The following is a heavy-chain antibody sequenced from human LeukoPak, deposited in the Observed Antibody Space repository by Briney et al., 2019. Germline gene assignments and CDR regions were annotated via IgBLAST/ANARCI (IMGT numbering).Heavy chain of an antibody. V-gene: IGHV3-48*01. CDR3: ARKTGGSLDI. Sequence: GGSLRLSCAASGFTFSSYSMNWVRQAPGKGLEWVTYISSSSSTIYYADSVKGRFTISRDNAKNSLYLEMNSPRAEDTAVYYCARKTGGSLDIWGQGTMVTVSS. CDR1: GFTFSSYS. J-gene: IGHJ3*02. CDR2: ISSSSSTI. D-gene: IGHD7-27*01.